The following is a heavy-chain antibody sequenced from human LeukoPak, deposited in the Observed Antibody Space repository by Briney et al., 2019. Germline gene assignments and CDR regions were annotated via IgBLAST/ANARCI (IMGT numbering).Heavy chain of an antibody. Sequence: GGSLRLSCAASGFTFSSYAMHWVRQAPGKGLEWVAVISFDGSKTYYADSMKGRCTISRDNSKNTLYLQMNSLRAEDTAAYYCARDRQPYYHYYGMDVWGQGTSVTVSS. CDR1: GFTFSSYA. D-gene: IGHD6-6*01. CDR3: ARDRQPYYHYYGMDV. CDR2: ISFDGSKT. J-gene: IGHJ6*02. V-gene: IGHV3-30-3*01.